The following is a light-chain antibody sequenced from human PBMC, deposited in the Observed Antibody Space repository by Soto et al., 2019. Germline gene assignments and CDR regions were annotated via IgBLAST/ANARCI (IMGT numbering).Light chain of an antibody. Sequence: IQLTQSPSTLSASVGDRVTITCRASQSISSWLAWYQQKPGKAPKLLIYKASSLESGVPSRFSGSGSGTEFTLTISSLQPDDFATYYCQQYYSYRTFGQGTKVDI. J-gene: IGKJ1*01. CDR2: KAS. CDR3: QQYYSYRT. V-gene: IGKV1-5*03. CDR1: QSISSW.